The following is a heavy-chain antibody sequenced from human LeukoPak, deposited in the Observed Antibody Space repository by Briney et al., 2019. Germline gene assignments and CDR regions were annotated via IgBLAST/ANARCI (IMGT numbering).Heavy chain of an antibody. J-gene: IGHJ5*02. CDR2: IYYSGYT. CDR3: ARNSEWELLGRWFDP. D-gene: IGHD1-26*01. CDR1: GGSISSSSYY. V-gene: IGHV4-39*01. Sequence: SETLSLTCTVSGGSISSSSYYWGWIRQPPGKGLEWIGNIYYSGYTYYNPSLKSRVTISVDTSKNQFSLKLSSVTAADTAVYYCARNSEWELLGRWFDPWGQGTLVTVPS.